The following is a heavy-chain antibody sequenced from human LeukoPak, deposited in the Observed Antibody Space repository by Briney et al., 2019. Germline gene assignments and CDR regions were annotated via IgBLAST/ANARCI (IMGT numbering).Heavy chain of an antibody. CDR2: INPNSGGT. CDR3: ARVLVDEGWFDP. D-gene: IGHD6-6*01. V-gene: IGHV1-2*02. J-gene: IGHJ5*02. Sequence: ASVKVSCKASGYTFTKYDINWVRQAPGQGLEWMGWINPNSGGTNYAQKFQGRVTMTRDTSTSTAYMELSRLRSDDTAVYYCARVLVDEGWFDPWGQGTLVTVSS. CDR1: GYTFTKYD.